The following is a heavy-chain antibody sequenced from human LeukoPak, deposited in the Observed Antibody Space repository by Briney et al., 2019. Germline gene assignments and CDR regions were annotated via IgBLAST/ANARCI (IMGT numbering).Heavy chain of an antibody. CDR1: GLTVSSYY. Sequence: GGSLRLSCAASGLTVSSYYMSWVRQAPGKGLEWVSVIYSGDNTYYADSVKGRFTISRDNSKNTLYLQMNSLRAEDTAVYYCARDSDGYMDVWGKGTTVTISS. V-gene: IGHV3-66*01. CDR2: IYSGDNT. CDR3: ARDSDGYMDV. J-gene: IGHJ6*03. D-gene: IGHD5-24*01.